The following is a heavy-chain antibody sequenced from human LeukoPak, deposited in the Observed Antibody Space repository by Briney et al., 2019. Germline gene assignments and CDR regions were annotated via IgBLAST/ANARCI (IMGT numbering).Heavy chain of an antibody. V-gene: IGHV3-23*01. D-gene: IGHD6-19*01. J-gene: IGHJ4*02. CDR3: AKEVPRRSSGSPYDY. CDR2: ISVTAGST. CDR1: GFTFSDYA. Sequence: PGGSLRLSCAASGFTFSDYAMSWVRQAPGKGLEWVSTISVTAGSTYYADSVKGRFTISRDKSKNTLYLQMNSLRAEDTAVYYCAKEVPRRSSGSPYDYWGQGTLVTVSS.